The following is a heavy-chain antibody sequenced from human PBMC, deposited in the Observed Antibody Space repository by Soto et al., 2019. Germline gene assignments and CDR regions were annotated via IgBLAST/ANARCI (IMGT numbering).Heavy chain of an antibody. V-gene: IGHV3-7*04. CDR2: IKEDGSQK. D-gene: IGHD3-22*01. CDR3: ARGDYYDVSGPFSDAFDI. J-gene: IGHJ3*02. CDR1: GFTFSRYW. Sequence: SGGSLRLSCAASGFTFSRYWMSWVRQAPGKGLEWVANIKEDGSQKWYVDSVKGRFSISRDNAKNSLYLQMSSLRVEDTAVYYCARGDYYDVSGPFSDAFDIWGQGTMVTVS.